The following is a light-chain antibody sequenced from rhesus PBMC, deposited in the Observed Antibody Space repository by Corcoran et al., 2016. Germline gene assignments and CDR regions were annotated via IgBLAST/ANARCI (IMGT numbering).Light chain of an antibody. Sequence: DIQMTQSPSSLSASVGDRVTITCRASQGIAGWLAWYQQKPGKAPTHLVYPASNLQNGVPSRFSGSGYGSDFTLTISSLQPEDFATYYCQQYNSVPRTFGQGTRVEVK. CDR3: QQYNSVPRT. CDR1: QGIAGW. J-gene: IGKJ1*01. CDR2: PAS. V-gene: IGKV1-21*01.